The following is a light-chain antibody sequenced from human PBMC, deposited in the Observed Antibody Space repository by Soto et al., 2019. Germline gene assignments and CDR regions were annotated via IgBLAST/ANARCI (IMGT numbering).Light chain of an antibody. CDR2: DAS. Sequence: DIQMTQSPSTLSASVGDRVTITCRASQSISSWLAWYQQKPGKAPKLLIFDASSLGSGVPSRFSGSGSGTEFTLTISSLQPEDFATYYCQKYNGAPRTFGQGTKVEFK. J-gene: IGKJ1*01. CDR3: QKYNGAPRT. V-gene: IGKV1-5*01. CDR1: QSISSW.